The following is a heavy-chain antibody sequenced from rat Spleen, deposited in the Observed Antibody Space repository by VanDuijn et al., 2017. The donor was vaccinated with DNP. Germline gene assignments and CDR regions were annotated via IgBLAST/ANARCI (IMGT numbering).Heavy chain of an antibody. CDR1: GFTFNDYG. D-gene: IGHD1-4*01. CDR3: ATNAGLYYFDY. J-gene: IGHJ2*01. Sequence: EVQLVEAGGGLVQPGRSLKLSCAASGFTFNDYGMHWIRQAPTKGLEWVASISPSGGTSYYRDSVKGRFTISRDNAKSTLYLQMDSLRSEDTATYYCATNAGLYYFDYWGQGVMVTVSS. V-gene: IGHV5-19*01. CDR2: ISPSGGTS.